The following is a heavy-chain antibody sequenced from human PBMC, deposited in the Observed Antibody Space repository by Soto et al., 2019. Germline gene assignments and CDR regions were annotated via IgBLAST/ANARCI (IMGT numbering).Heavy chain of an antibody. Sequence: GGSLRLSCAASGFTFSSYGMHWVRQAPGKGLEWVAVIWYDGSNKYYADSVKGRFTISRDNSKNTLYLQMNSLRAEDTAVYYCARVAPWSQLGHPSEYYYYGMDVWGQGTTVTVSS. CDR3: ARVAPWSQLGHPSEYYYYGMDV. CDR2: IWYDGSNK. J-gene: IGHJ6*02. V-gene: IGHV3-33*01. CDR1: GFTFSSYG. D-gene: IGHD6-6*01.